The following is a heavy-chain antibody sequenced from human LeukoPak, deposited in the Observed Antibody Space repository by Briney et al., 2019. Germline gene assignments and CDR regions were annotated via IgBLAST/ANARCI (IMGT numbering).Heavy chain of an antibody. V-gene: IGHV4-39*07. J-gene: IGHJ1*01. CDR3: ARAWIAAAGTVYFQH. CDR2: IYYSGST. D-gene: IGHD6-13*01. CDR1: GGSISSSSYY. Sequence: PSETLSLTCTVSGGSISSSSYYWGWIRQPPGKGLEWIGSIYYSGSTYYNPSLKSRVTISVDTSKNQSSLKLSSVTAADTAVYYCARAWIAAAGTVYFQHWGQGTLVTVSS.